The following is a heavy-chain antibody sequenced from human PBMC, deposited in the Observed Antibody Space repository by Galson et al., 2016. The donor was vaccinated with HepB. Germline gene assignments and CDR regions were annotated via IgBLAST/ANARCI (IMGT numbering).Heavy chain of an antibody. Sequence: SVKVSCKASGYTFASYGIAWVRQAPGQGLEWMGWISSYDDNIKYAQKFQGRLTMTIDSSTDTAYMELRSLRSDDTAIYYCARERGNYAYFDYLGQGTLVTVSS. CDR1: GYTFASYG. D-gene: IGHD4-11*01. CDR3: ARERGNYAYFDY. J-gene: IGHJ4*02. V-gene: IGHV1-18*01. CDR2: ISSYDDNI.